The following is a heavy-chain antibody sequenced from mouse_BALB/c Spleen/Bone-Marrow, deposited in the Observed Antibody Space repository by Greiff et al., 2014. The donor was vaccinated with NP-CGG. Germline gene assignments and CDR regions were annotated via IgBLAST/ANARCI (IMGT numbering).Heavy chain of an antibody. Sequence: EVQLVESGGGLVKPGGSLKLSCAASGFTFSDYYMYWVRQTPEKRLEWGATISDGGSYTYYPDSVKGRFTISRDNAKNNLYLQMSSLKSEDTAMYYCARSGERYGAMDYWGQGTSVTVFS. V-gene: IGHV5-4*02. D-gene: IGHD1-1*02. CDR2: ISDGGSYT. CDR3: ARSGERYGAMDY. J-gene: IGHJ4*01. CDR1: GFTFSDYY.